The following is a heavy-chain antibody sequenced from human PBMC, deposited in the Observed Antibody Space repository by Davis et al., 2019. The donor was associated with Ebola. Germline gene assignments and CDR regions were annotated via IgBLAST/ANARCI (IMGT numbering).Heavy chain of an antibody. V-gene: IGHV3-23*01. D-gene: IGHD6-13*01. Sequence: GESLKISCAASGFTFTNYAMSWVRQAPGKGLEWVSTICGSGGTTYYADSVKGRFTISRDDSKNTLYLQMNSLRAEDTAVYYCAKDPWEEQLAPLDYWGQGTLVTVSS. CDR3: AKDPWEEQLAPLDY. J-gene: IGHJ4*02. CDR2: ICGSGGTT. CDR1: GFTFTNYA.